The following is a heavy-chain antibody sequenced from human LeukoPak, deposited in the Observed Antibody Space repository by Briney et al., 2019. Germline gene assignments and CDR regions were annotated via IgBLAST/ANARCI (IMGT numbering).Heavy chain of an antibody. J-gene: IGHJ4*02. D-gene: IGHD5-24*01. CDR3: ARVVGWLQSYYFDY. V-gene: IGHV6-1*01. Sequence: SQTLSLTCAISGDSASSNSAAWNWIRQSPSRGLEWLGRTYYRSKWYNDYAVSVKSRITINPDTSKNQFSLQLNSVTPDDTAVYYCARVVGWLQSYYFDYWGQGTLVTVSS. CDR1: GDSASSNSAA. CDR2: TYYRSKWYN.